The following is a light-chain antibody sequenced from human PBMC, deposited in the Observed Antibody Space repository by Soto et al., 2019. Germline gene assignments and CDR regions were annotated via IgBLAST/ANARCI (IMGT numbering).Light chain of an antibody. Sequence: NFMLTQPHSVSESPGKTVTISCTRSSGSIASNYVQWYQQRPGSVPTTVIYEGNQRPSGVPDRFSGSTDGSSNSASLTSSGLPTEEGAYYSCRSYESSTVVFAGGTKLTVL. CDR3: RSYESSTVV. CDR2: EGN. V-gene: IGLV6-57*04. J-gene: IGLJ2*01. CDR1: SGSIASNY.